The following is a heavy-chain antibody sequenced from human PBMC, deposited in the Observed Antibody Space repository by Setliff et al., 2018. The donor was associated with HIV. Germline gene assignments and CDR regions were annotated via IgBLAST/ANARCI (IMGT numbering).Heavy chain of an antibody. CDR2: IRYDGSNK. Sequence: GGSLRLSCAASGFTFKNYAMSWVRQAPGKGLEWVAFIRYDGSNKYYADSVKGRFTISRDNSKNTLYLHMDRLRVEDTAVYYCARIILYCSGETCYMDTFDMWGQGTTVTVSS. CDR1: GFTFKNYA. CDR3: ARIILYCSGETCYMDTFDM. J-gene: IGHJ3*02. V-gene: IGHV3-30*02. D-gene: IGHD2-8*02.